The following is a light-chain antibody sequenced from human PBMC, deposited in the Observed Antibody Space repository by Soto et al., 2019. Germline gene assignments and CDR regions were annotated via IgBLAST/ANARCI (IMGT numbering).Light chain of an antibody. CDR3: KSYAGSNTYV. CDR1: KSDIGVYDF. J-gene: IGLJ1*01. V-gene: IGLV2-8*01. Sequence: QSVLTQPPSASGSPGQSVTISCTGTKSDIGVYDFVSWYQHHPGKAPRLIIYEVVQRPSGVPDRFSGSKSGNTASLTVSGLKAADEADYFCKSYAGSNTYVFGSGTQVTX. CDR2: EVV.